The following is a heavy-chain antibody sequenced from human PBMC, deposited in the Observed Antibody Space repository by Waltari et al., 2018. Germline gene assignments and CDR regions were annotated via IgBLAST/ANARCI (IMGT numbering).Heavy chain of an antibody. CDR1: GFRFNSYG. CDR3: ARGTHYSFEY. CDR2: IQVDALNK. J-gene: IGHJ4*02. V-gene: IGHV3-30*02. Sequence: QVQLVESGGGVVQPGGSLRLSCAVSGFRFNSYGMNWVRQAPGKGLAWVAFIQVDALNKYYADSLKGRFTVSRDDSENALYLQMNSLRGDDTAVYYCARGTHYSFEYWGLGTLVTVSS.